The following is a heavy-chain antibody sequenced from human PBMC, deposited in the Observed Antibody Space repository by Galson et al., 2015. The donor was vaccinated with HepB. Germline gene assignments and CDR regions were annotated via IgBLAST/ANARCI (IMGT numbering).Heavy chain of an antibody. CDR1: GFSLSSNHVG. CDR2: IYWDDDE. V-gene: IGHV2-5*02. D-gene: IGHD6-19*01. CDR3: AHGSGWLLDS. Sequence: PALVKPTQTLTLTCTFSGFSLSSNHVGVGWIRQPPGKALEWLAFIYWDDDERYSPSPRTRLTITKDTSKNRVVLTPTNVDPVDTATYYCAHGSGWLLDSWGQGTLVTVSS. J-gene: IGHJ5*01.